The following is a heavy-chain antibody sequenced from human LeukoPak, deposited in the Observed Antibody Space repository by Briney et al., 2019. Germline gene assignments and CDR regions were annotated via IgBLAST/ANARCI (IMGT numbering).Heavy chain of an antibody. CDR3: ARDGYVDRYCSDGSCYSFDI. CDR2: ISYDGSNK. CDR1: GFTFSSYA. Sequence: GGSLRLSCAASGFTFSSYAMHWVRQAPGKGLEWVAVISYDGSNKYYADSVKGRFTISRDNSKNTLYLQMNSLRAEDTAVYYCARDGYVDRYCSDGSCYSFDIWGQGTMVTVSS. D-gene: IGHD2-15*01. J-gene: IGHJ3*02. V-gene: IGHV3-30*04.